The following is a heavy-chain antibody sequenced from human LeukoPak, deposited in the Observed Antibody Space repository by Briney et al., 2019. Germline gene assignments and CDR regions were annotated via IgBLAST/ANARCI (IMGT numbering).Heavy chain of an antibody. D-gene: IGHD6-6*01. CDR3: AKDYSSSLTNWFDP. CDR2: ISGGGGST. CDR1: GFTFSSYT. J-gene: IGHJ5*02. Sequence: GGSLRLSCAASGFTFSSYTMSWVRQAPGKGLEWVSGISGGGGSTYYADSVKGRFTISRDNSKNTLYLQMNSLRAEDTAVYYCAKDYSSSLTNWFDPWGQGTLVTVSS. V-gene: IGHV3-23*01.